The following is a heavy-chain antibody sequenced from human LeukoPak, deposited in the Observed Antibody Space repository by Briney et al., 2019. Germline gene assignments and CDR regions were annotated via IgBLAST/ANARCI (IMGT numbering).Heavy chain of an antibody. V-gene: IGHV4-4*02. CDR2: IYHSGST. Sequence: SGTLSLTCAVSGGSISSSNWWSWVRQPPGKGLEWIGEIYHSGSTNYNPSLKSRVTISVDKSKNQFSLKLSSVTAADTAVYYCARDPGGSGSYADTSGAFDIWGQGTMVTVSS. CDR3: ARDPGGSGSYADTSGAFDI. J-gene: IGHJ3*02. CDR1: GGSISSSNW. D-gene: IGHD3-10*01.